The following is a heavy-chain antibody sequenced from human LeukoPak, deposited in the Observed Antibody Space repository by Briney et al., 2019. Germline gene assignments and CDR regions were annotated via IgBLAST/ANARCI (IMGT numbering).Heavy chain of an antibody. D-gene: IGHD2-15*01. Sequence: PGGSLRLSCAASGFTFSTYGMHWVRQAPGKGLEWVAFIRYDESKKYYADSVKGRFTITRDNSKNTVYLQMNSLRVEDTAVYYCAKDRTRYCSGGSCYPFDYWGQGTLVTVSS. V-gene: IGHV3-30*02. CDR1: GFTFSTYG. CDR3: AKDRTRYCSGGSCYPFDY. J-gene: IGHJ4*02. CDR2: IRYDESKK.